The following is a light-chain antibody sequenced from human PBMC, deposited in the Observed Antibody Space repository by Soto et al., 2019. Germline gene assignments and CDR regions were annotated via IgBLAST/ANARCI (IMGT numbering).Light chain of an antibody. CDR1: QSVDGK. J-gene: IGKJ5*01. CDR3: QQRSNWPPEIT. V-gene: IGKV3-11*01. Sequence: EIVMTQSPVTLSVSPGERATLSCRAIQSVDGKLAWYQQKPGQAPRLLIYDVFNRATGIPARFSGSGSGTDFTLTISSLEPEDFAGYYCQQRSNWPPEITFGQGTRLEIK. CDR2: DVF.